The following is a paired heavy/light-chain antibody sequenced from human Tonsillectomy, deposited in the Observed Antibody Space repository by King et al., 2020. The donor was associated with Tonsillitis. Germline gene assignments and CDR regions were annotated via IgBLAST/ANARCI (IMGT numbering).Heavy chain of an antibody. Sequence: QLQLQESGPGLVKPSETLSLTCTVSGGSISSSNYYWGWIRQPPGKGLEWIGSIYYSGSTYYNPSLKSRVTISVDTSKNQFSLKLSSVTAADTAVYYCARTEYYYDNSGYNFDYWGQGTLVTVSS. CDR1: GGSISSSNYY. V-gene: IGHV4-39*01. D-gene: IGHD3-22*01. CDR3: ARTEYYYDNSGYNFDY. CDR2: IYYSGST. J-gene: IGHJ4*02.
Light chain of an antibody. V-gene: IGKV1-5*03. J-gene: IGKJ2*01. CDR3: QQYHSSPPT. Sequence: DIQMTQSPSTLSASVGDRVTITCRASQSISRWLAWYQQKPGKAPKVLIYKASSLESGVPSRFSGSGSGTEFTLTISSLQPDDFATYYCQQYHSSPPTFGQGTKLEIK. CDR1: QSISRW. CDR2: KAS.